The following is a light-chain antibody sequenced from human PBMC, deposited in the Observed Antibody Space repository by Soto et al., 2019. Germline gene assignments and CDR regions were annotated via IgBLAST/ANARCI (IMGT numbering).Light chain of an antibody. CDR1: QSISSW. CDR3: QQHYSYPWT. CDR2: DAS. Sequence: DIPMTQSPSTLTASVGDRVTITCRASQSISSWLAWYQQKPGKAPTVLIYDASILESGVPSRFSGSVSGTEFTLTISSLQPDDFATYYCQQHYSYPWTFGQGTKVEIK. J-gene: IGKJ1*01. V-gene: IGKV1-5*01.